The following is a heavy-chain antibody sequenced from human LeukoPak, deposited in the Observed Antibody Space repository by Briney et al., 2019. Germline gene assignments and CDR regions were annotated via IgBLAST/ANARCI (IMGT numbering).Heavy chain of an antibody. J-gene: IGHJ4*02. V-gene: IGHV1-69*13. Sequence: GASVKVSCKASGGTFSSHAISWVRQAPGQGLEWMGGIIPIFGTANYAQKFQGRVTITADESTSTAYMELSSLRSEDTAVYYCARGRFLEWLSPHAYFDYWGQGTLVTVSS. CDR2: IIPIFGTA. D-gene: IGHD3-3*01. CDR3: ARGRFLEWLSPHAYFDY. CDR1: GGTFSSHA.